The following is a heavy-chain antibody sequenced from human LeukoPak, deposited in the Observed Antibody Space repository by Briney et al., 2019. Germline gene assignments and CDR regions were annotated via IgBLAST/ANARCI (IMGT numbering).Heavy chain of an antibody. CDR2: IIPIFGTA. V-gene: IGHV1-69*05. J-gene: IGHJ4*02. CDR1: GGTFSSYA. Sequence: SVKVSCKASGGTFSSYAISWVRQAPGQGFEWMGGIIPIFGTANYAQKFQGRVTITTDESTSTAYMELSSLRSEDTAVYYCARSRYCSSTSCYGYFDYWGQGTLVTVSS. D-gene: IGHD2-2*01. CDR3: ARSRYCSSTSCYGYFDY.